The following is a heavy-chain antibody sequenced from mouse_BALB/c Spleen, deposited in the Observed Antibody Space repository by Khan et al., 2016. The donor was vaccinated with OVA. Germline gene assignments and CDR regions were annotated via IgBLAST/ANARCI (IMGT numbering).Heavy chain of an antibody. CDR2: IDPSTGYT. CDR3: ARRGLYCIFAY. J-gene: IGHJ3*01. V-gene: IGHV1-7*01. Sequence: VQLQQSGAELAKPGASVKMSCKASGYTFTTYWMHWVKQRPGQGLEWIGYIDPSTGYTEYNQKFKDQATLTTDKSSSTAYMQPSSLTSEDSAVYYCARRGLYCIFAYWGQGTLVTVSA. CDR1: GYTFTTYW. D-gene: IGHD2-12*01.